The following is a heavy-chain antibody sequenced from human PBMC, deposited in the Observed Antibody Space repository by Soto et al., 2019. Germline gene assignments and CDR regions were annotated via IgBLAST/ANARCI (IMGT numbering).Heavy chain of an antibody. J-gene: IGHJ5*02. V-gene: IGHV4-59*08. D-gene: IGHD3-10*01. CDR1: GGSISSYY. Sequence: SETLSLTCTVSGGSISSYYWSWIRQPPGKGLEWIGYIYYSGSTNYNPSLKSRVTISVDTSKNQFSLKLSSVTAADTAVYYCARQDYYGSGSYRPKTVWFDPWGQGTLVTVSS. CDR3: ARQDYYGSGSYRPKTVWFDP. CDR2: IYYSGST.